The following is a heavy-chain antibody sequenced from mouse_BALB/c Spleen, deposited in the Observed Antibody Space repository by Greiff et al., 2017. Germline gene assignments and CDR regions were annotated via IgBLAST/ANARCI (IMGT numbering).Heavy chain of an antibody. CDR3: ARLGNYYAMDY. CDR1: GFTFSSFG. J-gene: IGHJ4*01. CDR2: ISSGSSTI. V-gene: IGHV5-17*02. Sequence: EVKLQESGGGLVQPGGSRKLSCAASGFTFSSFGMHWVRQAPEKGLEWVAYISSGSSTIYYADTVKGRFTISRDNPKNTLFLQMTSLRSEDTAMYYCARLGNYYAMDYWGQGTSVTVSS.